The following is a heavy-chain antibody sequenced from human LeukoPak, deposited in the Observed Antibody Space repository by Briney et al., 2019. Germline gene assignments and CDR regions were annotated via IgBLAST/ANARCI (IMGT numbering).Heavy chain of an antibody. CDR2: IKTDGSQI. V-gene: IGHV3-7*01. CDR1: GFTFSSYW. D-gene: IGHD6-13*01. CDR3: ARDSSSWYKGFAEYFQH. J-gene: IGHJ1*01. Sequence: GGSLRLSCVASGFTFSSYWMTWVRQAPGKGLEWVANIKTDGSQIYYVVSVKGRFTISRDNSKNTLYLQMNSLRAEDTAVYYCARDSSSWYKGFAEYFQHWGQGTLVTVSS.